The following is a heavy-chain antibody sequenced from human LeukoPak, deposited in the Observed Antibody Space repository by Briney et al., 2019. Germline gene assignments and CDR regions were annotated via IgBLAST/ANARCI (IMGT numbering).Heavy chain of an antibody. CDR3: ASTPYGDQMPFDY. Sequence: EASVKVSCKAPGYTFTGYYMHWVRQAPGQGLEWMGWINPNSGGTNYAQKFQGRVTMTRDTSISTAYMELSRLRSDDTAVYYCASTPYGDQMPFDYWGQGTLVTVSS. CDR2: INPNSGGT. D-gene: IGHD4-17*01. CDR1: GYTFTGYY. V-gene: IGHV1-2*02. J-gene: IGHJ4*02.